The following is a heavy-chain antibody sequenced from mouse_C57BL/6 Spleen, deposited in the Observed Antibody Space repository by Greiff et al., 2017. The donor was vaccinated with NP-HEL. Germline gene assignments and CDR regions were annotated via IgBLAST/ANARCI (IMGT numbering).Heavy chain of an antibody. CDR1: GYTFTEYT. CDR2: FYPGSGSI. J-gene: IGHJ2*01. V-gene: IGHV1-62-2*01. CDR3: ARHGDGYYGFDY. Sequence: VQLVESGAELVKPGASVKLSCKASGYTFTEYTIHWVKQRPGQGLEWIGCFYPGSGSIKYNEKFKDKATLTADKSSSTVYMELSRLTSEDSAVYFCARHGDGYYGFDYWGQGTTLTVSS. D-gene: IGHD2-3*01.